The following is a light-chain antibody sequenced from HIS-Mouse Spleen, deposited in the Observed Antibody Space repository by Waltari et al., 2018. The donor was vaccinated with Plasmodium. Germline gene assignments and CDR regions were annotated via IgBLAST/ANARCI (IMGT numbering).Light chain of an antibody. V-gene: IGLV2-23*01. CDR2: EGS. CDR3: CSYAGSSTLV. J-gene: IGLJ3*02. Sequence: QSALTQPASVSGSPGPSITISCPRPISAFGSSHLVSWYQQHPGKAPKLMIYEGSKRPSGVSNRFSGSKSGNTASLTISGLQAEDEADYYCCSYAGSSTLVFGGGTKLTVL. CDR1: ISAFGSSHL.